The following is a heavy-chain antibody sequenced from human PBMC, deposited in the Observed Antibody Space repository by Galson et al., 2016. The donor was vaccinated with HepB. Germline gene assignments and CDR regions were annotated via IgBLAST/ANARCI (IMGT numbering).Heavy chain of an antibody. CDR3: ARTSRAYNSNAFDL. J-gene: IGHJ3*01. Sequence: TLSLTCAVSGTSITSAAYYWSWIRQHPGRGLEWIAYIHHTGTSQHNPSLKSRITISLDTSKNQFSLKLISVNAADTALYYCARTSRAYNSNAFDLWGQGTLVIVSS. V-gene: IGHV4-31*11. CDR2: IHHTGTS. D-gene: IGHD5-24*01. CDR1: GTSITSAAYY.